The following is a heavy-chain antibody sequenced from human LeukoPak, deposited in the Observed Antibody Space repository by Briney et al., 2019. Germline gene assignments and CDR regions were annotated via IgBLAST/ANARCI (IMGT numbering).Heavy chain of an antibody. D-gene: IGHD3-22*01. CDR1: GGTFRSYA. J-gene: IGHJ1*01. CDR2: IIPIFGTA. V-gene: IGHV1-69*05. Sequence: ASLKVSCKASGGTFRSYAISWVRQAPGEGLEWMGGIIPIFGTANYAQKFQGRVTITTDESTSTAYMELSSLRSEDTAVYYCARASRYYYDSSGYSLYFQHWGQGTLVTVSS. CDR3: ARASRYYYDSSGYSLYFQH.